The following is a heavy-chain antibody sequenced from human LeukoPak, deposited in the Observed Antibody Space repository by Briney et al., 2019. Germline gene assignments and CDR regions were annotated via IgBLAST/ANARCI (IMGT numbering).Heavy chain of an antibody. Sequence: GGSLRLSCAASGFTFSSYGMHWVRQAPGKGLEWVAVISYDGSNKYYADSVRGRFTFSRDNSKNTLYLQMNSLRAEDTAVYYCATTLDRIVGATHFDYWGQGTLVTVSS. CDR3: ATTLDRIVGATHFDY. CDR1: GFTFSSYG. D-gene: IGHD1-26*01. J-gene: IGHJ4*02. CDR2: ISYDGSNK. V-gene: IGHV3-30*03.